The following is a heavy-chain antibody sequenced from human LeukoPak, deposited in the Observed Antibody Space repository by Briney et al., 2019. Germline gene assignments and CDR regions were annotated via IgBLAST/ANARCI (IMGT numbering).Heavy chain of an antibody. Sequence: GGSLRLSCAASGFTFSSYGMHWVRQAPGKGLEWVAVIWYDGSNKYYADSVKGRFTISRDNSKNTLYLQMNSLRAEDTAVYYCARSPSYYYDSSGYYSYWGQGTLVTASS. V-gene: IGHV3-33*01. CDR3: ARSPSYYYDSSGYYSY. J-gene: IGHJ4*02. D-gene: IGHD3-22*01. CDR1: GFTFSSYG. CDR2: IWYDGSNK.